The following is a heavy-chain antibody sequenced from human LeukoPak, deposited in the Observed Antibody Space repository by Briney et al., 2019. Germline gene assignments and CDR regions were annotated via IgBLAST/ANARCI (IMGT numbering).Heavy chain of an antibody. J-gene: IGHJ6*03. D-gene: IGHD2-15*01. Sequence: GGCLRLSCAASGFIFSSYWMSWVRQAPGKGLEWVANIKQDGSEKYYVDSVKGRFTISRDNAKNSLYLQMNSLRAEDTAVYYCARCRSYYYFYMDVWGKETTVTVS. CDR2: IKQDGSEK. CDR3: ARCRSYYYFYMDV. CDR1: GFIFSSYW. V-gene: IGHV3-7*01.